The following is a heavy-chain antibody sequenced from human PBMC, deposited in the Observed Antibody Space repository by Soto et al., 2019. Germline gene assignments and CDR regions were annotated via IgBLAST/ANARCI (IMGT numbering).Heavy chain of an antibody. CDR3: AHRRGTYGDDY. V-gene: IGHV2-5*02. D-gene: IGHD3-10*01. CDR1: GFSLNTIGVG. Sequence: QITLKESGPTLVKPTQTLTLTCTFSGFSLNTIGVGVGWIRQPPGKALEWLALIYWDDDKRYSPSLKSRLTITKDTSKNQVVLTMTNMDPVDTATYYCAHRRGTYGDDYWGQGTLVTFSS. J-gene: IGHJ4*02. CDR2: IYWDDDK.